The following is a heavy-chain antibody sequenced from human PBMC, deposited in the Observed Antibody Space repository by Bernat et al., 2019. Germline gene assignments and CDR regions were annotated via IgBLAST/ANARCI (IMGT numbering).Heavy chain of an antibody. J-gene: IGHJ4*02. V-gene: IGHV3-33*01. Sequence: QVQLVESGGGVVQPGRSLRLSCAASGFTFSSYGMHWVRQAPGKGLEWVAVIWYDGSNKYYADSVKGRFTISRDNSKNTLYLQMNSLRAEDTAVYYCARDPTRVAARPISWGQGTLVTVSS. CDR2: IWYDGSNK. CDR1: GFTFSSYG. CDR3: ARDPTRVAARPIS. D-gene: IGHD6-6*01.